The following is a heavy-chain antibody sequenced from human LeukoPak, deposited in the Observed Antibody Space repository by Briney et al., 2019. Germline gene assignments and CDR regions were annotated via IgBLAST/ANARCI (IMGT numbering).Heavy chain of an antibody. J-gene: IGHJ4*02. Sequence: SVKVSCTASGGTFSSYAISWVRPAPGQGLEWMGRIIPILGIANYAQKFQGRVTITADKSTSTAYMELSSLRSEDTAVYYCARDYSSGWYAFDYWGQGTLVTVSS. CDR1: GGTFSSYA. CDR2: IIPILGIA. CDR3: ARDYSSGWYAFDY. D-gene: IGHD6-19*01. V-gene: IGHV1-69*04.